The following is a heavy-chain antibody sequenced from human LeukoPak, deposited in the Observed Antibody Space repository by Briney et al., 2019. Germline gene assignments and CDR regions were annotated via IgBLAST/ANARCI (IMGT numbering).Heavy chain of an antibody. J-gene: IGHJ4*02. CDR2: IYSGGST. CDR3: AKDRGPGYDFWSGYYTGGIFDY. CDR1: GFTVSSNY. Sequence: PGGSLRLSCAASGFTVSSNYMSWVRQAPGKGLEWVSVIYSGGSTYYADSVKGRFTISRDNSKNTLYLQMNSLRAEDTAVYYCAKDRGPGYDFWSGYYTGGIFDYWGQGTLVTVSS. D-gene: IGHD3-3*01. V-gene: IGHV3-53*05.